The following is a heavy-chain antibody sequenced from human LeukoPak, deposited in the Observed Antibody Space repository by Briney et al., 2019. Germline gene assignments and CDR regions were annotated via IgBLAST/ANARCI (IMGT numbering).Heavy chain of an antibody. D-gene: IGHD2-15*01. J-gene: IGHJ5*02. CDR2: VIPIFGTA. CDR1: GGTFSSYA. V-gene: IGHV1-69*05. CDR3: ARGRGGIVVVNRGWFDP. Sequence: GASVKVSCKASGGTFSSYAISWVRQAPGQGLEWMGGVIPIFGTANYAQKFQGRVTITTDESTSTAYMELSSLRSEDTAVYYCARGRGGIVVVNRGWFDPWGQGTLVTVSS.